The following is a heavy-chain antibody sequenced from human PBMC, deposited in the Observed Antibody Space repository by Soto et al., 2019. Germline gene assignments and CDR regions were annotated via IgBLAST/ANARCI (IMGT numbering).Heavy chain of an antibody. CDR2: ISYDGSNK. CDR1: GFTFSSYG. CDR3: AKNVAATQYYGMDV. V-gene: IGHV3-30*18. J-gene: IGHJ6*02. D-gene: IGHD2-15*01. Sequence: GGSLRLSXAASGFTFSSYGIHWVRQAPGKGLEWVAVISYDGSNKYYADSVKGRFTISRDNSKNTLYLQMNSLRAEDTAVYYCAKNVAATQYYGMDVWGQGTTVTVSS.